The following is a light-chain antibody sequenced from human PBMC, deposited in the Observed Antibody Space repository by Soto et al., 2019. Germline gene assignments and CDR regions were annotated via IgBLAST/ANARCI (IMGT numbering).Light chain of an antibody. Sequence: EIVMTQSPATLSVSPGERATLSCRASQSVSSNLAWYQQKPGQAPRLLIYDAYSRATGVGARFTGSGSATDFSLTTTSLEPEDFAVYYCQQRAKWPSTFGPGTKVDIK. CDR3: QQRAKWPST. V-gene: IGKV3-11*01. CDR2: DAY. J-gene: IGKJ2*02. CDR1: QSVSSN.